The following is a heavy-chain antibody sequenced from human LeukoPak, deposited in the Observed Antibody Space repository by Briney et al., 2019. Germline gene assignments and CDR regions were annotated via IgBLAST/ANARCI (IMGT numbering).Heavy chain of an antibody. CDR2: INPNNGGT. CDR3: AREKWELLLGFDY. J-gene: IGHJ4*02. D-gene: IGHD1-26*01. Sequence: ASVKVSCKASGYTFTDYYIHWVRQAPGQGLEWMGWINPNNGGTNYAQKFQGRVTMTRDTSISTAYMELSRLRSDDTAVYYCAREKWELLLGFDYWGQGTLVTVSS. V-gene: IGHV1-2*02. CDR1: GYTFTDYY.